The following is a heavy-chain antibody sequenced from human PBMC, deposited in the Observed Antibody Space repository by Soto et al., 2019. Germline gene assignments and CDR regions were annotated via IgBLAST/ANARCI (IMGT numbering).Heavy chain of an antibody. CDR2: IIPIFGTA. CDR1: GGTFSSYA. D-gene: IGHD2-2*01. V-gene: IGHV1-69*12. CDR3: ARYVLVPAVTPYFDY. J-gene: IGHJ4*02. Sequence: QVQLVQSGAEVKKPGSSVKVSCKASGGTFSSYAISWVRQAPGQGLEWMGGIIPIFGTANYAQKFQGRVTITADEATSTAYRELSSLRSEDTAVYYCARYVLVPAVTPYFDYWGQGTLVTVSS.